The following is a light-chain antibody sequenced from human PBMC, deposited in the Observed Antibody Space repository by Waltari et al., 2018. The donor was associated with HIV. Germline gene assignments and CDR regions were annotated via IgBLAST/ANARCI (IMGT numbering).Light chain of an antibody. CDR2: DDS. J-gene: IGLJ3*02. CDR1: NIGSQS. CDR3: QVWDSTSDHPA. Sequence: YVMTQPSSLSVAPGETATISCGANNIGSQSVPWYQQRPGQAPVLVISDDSDRPSEIPEGFAGSNSGKTATLTISGVEAGDEADYYCQVWDSTSDHPAFGGGTKLTVL. V-gene: IGLV3-21*01.